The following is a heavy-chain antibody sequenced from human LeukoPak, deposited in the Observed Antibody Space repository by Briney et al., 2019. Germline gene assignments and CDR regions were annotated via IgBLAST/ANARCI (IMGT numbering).Heavy chain of an antibody. V-gene: IGHV4-34*01. CDR2: INHSGST. CDR3: ARLQWLVRRNSGFDY. CDR1: GGSFSGYY. Sequence: SETLSLTCAVYGGSFSGYYWSWIRQPPGKGLEWIGEINHSGSTKYNPSLKSRVTISVDTSKNQFSLKLSSVTAADTAVYYCARLQWLVRRNSGFDYWGQGTLVTVSS. J-gene: IGHJ4*02. D-gene: IGHD6-19*01.